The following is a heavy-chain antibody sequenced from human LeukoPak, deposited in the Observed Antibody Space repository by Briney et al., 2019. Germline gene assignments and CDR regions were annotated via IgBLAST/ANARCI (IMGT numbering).Heavy chain of an antibody. CDR3: ARDNVRGYSYGLVY. Sequence: ASVKVSCKASGGTFSSYAISWVRQAPGQGLEWMGGIIPIFGTANYAQKFQGRVTITTDESTSTGYMELSSLRSEDTAVYYCARDNVRGYSYGLVYWGQGTLVTVSS. J-gene: IGHJ4*02. D-gene: IGHD5-18*01. V-gene: IGHV1-69*05. CDR2: IIPIFGTA. CDR1: GGTFSSYA.